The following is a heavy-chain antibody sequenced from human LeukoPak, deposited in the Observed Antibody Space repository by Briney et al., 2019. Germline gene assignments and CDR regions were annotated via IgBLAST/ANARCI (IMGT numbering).Heavy chain of an antibody. Sequence: SETLSLTCAVYGGSFSGYYWSWIRQPPGKGLEWIGEINHSGSTYYNPSLKSRVTISVDTSKNQFSLSLCSVTAADTAVYYCAALSGYSGYDWFSHFDYWGQGTLVTVSS. CDR2: INHSGST. V-gene: IGHV4-34*01. J-gene: IGHJ4*02. D-gene: IGHD5-12*01. CDR3: AALSGYSGYDWFSHFDY. CDR1: GGSFSGYY.